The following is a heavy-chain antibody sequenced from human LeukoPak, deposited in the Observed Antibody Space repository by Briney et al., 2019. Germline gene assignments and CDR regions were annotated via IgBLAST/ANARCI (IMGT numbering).Heavy chain of an antibody. D-gene: IGHD2-15*01. J-gene: IGHJ3*02. CDR1: GFTFSSYE. CDR2: ISSSGSTI. Sequence: GGSLRLSCAASGFTFSSYEMNWIRQAPGKGLEWVSYISSSGSTIYYADSVKGRFTISRDNAKNSLYLQMNSLRAEDTAVYYCARDCGGGSCYGPYDAFDIWGQGTMVTVSS. CDR3: ARDCGGGSCYGPYDAFDI. V-gene: IGHV3-48*03.